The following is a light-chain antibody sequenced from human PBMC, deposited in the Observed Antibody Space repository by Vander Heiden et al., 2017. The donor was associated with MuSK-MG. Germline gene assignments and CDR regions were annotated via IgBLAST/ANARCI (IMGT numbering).Light chain of an antibody. J-gene: IGKJ1*01. Sequence: DIQMTQSPSSLSASVGDRVTITCRASQSISSYLNWYQQKPGKAPKLLIYAASSLQSGVPSRFSGSGSGTDFTLTISRLQPEDFATYYCQQSDSTLWTFGQWTKVEIK. V-gene: IGKV1-39*01. CDR3: QQSDSTLWT. CDR2: AAS. CDR1: QSISSY.